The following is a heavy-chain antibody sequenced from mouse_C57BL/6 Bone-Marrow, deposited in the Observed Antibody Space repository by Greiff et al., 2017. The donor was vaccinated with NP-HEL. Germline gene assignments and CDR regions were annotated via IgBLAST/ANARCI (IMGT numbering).Heavy chain of an antibody. J-gene: IGHJ4*01. CDR1: GFSLTSYG. Sequence: QVQLKESGPGLVQPSQSLSITCTVSGFSLTSYGVHWVRQSPGKGLEWLGVIWSGGSTDYNAAFISRLSISKDNSKSQVFFKMNSLQADDTAIYYCARKGMVTTRYAMDYWGQGTSVTVSS. D-gene: IGHD2-2*01. V-gene: IGHV2-2*01. CDR3: ARKGMVTTRYAMDY. CDR2: IWSGGST.